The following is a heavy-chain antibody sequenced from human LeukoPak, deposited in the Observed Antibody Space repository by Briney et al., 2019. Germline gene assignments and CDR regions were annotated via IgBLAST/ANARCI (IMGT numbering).Heavy chain of an antibody. J-gene: IGHJ4*02. V-gene: IGHV4-4*07. CDR3: ARLGFRCSSTSCHPGY. CDR2: IYTSGSG. CDR1: GGSISSYY. Sequence: SETLSLTCTVSGGSISSYYWSWIRQPAGKGLEWIGRIYTSGSGNYNPSLKSRVTISVDKSRSQFSLKLSSVTAADTAVYYCARLGFRCSSTSCHPGYWGQGTLVTVSS. D-gene: IGHD2-2*01.